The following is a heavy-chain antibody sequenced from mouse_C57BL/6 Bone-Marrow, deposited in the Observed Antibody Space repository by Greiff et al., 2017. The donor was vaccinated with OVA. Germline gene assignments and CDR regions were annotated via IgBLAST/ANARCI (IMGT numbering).Heavy chain of an antibody. CDR2: IYPGDGDT. CDR1: GYAFSSYW. J-gene: IGHJ1*03. D-gene: IGHD1-1*01. CDR3: ARRGNYYGSSYCWYFDV. Sequence: VQLQQSGAALVKPGASVKISCKASGYAFSSYWMNWVKQRPGKGLEWIGQIYPGDGDTNYNGKFKGKATLTADKSSSTAYMQLSSLTSEDSAVYFCARRGNYYGSSYCWYFDVWGTGTTVTVSS. V-gene: IGHV1-80*01.